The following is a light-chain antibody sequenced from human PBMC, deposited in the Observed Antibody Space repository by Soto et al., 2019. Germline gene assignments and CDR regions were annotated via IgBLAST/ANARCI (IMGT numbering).Light chain of an antibody. V-gene: IGKV1-5*03. CDR3: QQYNSYWT. CDR2: KAS. CDR1: QTISSW. J-gene: IGKJ1*01. Sequence: DIELTQSRSTMSGYVGDSVTITCRARQTISSWLAWYQQKPGKAPKLLIYKASSLESGVPSRFSGSGSGTEFTLTISSLQPDDFATYYCQQYNSYWTFGQGTNVDVK.